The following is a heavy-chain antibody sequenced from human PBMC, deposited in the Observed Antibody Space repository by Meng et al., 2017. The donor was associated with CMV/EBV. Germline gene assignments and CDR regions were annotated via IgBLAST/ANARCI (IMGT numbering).Heavy chain of an antibody. Sequence: ASVKVSCKSSGYTFITYYMNWVRQAPGQGLEWMGIINPSDGNTKYAQKFQGRVTLTRDTSTSTVYMELGSLRSEDTAVYYCARVGGVVPAYYYDMDVWGQGTTVTVSS. CDR1: GYTFITYY. CDR3: ARVGGVVPAYYYDMDV. CDR2: INPSDGNT. D-gene: IGHD2-2*01. V-gene: IGHV1-46*01. J-gene: IGHJ6*02.